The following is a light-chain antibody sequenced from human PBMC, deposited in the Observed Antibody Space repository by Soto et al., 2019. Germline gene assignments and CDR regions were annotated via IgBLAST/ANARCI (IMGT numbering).Light chain of an antibody. J-gene: IGLJ1*01. CDR2: DVN. CDR3: SSYTSNSTQV. V-gene: IGLV2-14*01. Sequence: SALTQPASVSGSPGQSITISCSGTSSDVGGYNYVSWYQLHPGKAPKLMIYDVNNRPSGVSNRFSGSKSGNTASLTISGLQAEDEADYYCSSYTSNSTQVFGTGTKPTVL. CDR1: SSDVGGYNY.